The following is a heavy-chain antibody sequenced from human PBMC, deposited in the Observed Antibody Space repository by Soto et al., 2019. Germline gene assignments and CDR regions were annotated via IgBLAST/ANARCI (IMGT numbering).Heavy chain of an antibody. V-gene: IGHV3-23*01. CDR1: GFTFSSYA. CDR2: ISSSGAGT. Sequence: EVQLLESGGGLVQPRGSLRLSCAASGFTFSSYALSWVRQAPGKGLEWVSAISSSGAGTYYADSVKGRFTISRDNSKNTLFLQMNSLRAEDTAVYYCAKDKGCSTTTCHWNAFDIWGQGTMVTVSS. CDR3: AKDKGCSTTTCHWNAFDI. J-gene: IGHJ3*02. D-gene: IGHD2-2*01.